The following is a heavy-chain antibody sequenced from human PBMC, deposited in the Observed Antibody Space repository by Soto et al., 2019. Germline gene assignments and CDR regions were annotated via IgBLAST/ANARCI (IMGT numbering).Heavy chain of an antibody. CDR3: AKDLGGHYDSSGYYYYYYGMDV. D-gene: IGHD3-22*01. CDR1: GFTFSSYG. V-gene: IGHV3-30*18. Sequence: GGSLRLSCAASGFTFSSYGMHWVRQAPGKGLEWVAVISYDGSNKYYADSVKGRFTISRDNSNNTLYLQMNSLRAEDTAVYYCAKDLGGHYDSSGYYYYYYGMDVWGQGTTVTVSS. CDR2: ISYDGSNK. J-gene: IGHJ6*02.